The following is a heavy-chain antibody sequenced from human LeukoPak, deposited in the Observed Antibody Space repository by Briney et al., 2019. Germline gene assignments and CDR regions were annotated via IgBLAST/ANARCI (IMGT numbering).Heavy chain of an antibody. CDR3: AKPTRGYDSSGYYAYYFDY. D-gene: IGHD3-22*01. V-gene: IGHV3-23*01. Sequence: GGSLRLSCVVTGFTFSDYYMSWIRQAPGKGLEWVSAISGSGGSTYYADSVKGRFTISRDNSKNTLYLQMNSLRAEDTAVYYCAKPTRGYDSSGYYAYYFDYWGQGTLVTVSS. CDR1: GFTFSDYY. CDR2: ISGSGGST. J-gene: IGHJ4*02.